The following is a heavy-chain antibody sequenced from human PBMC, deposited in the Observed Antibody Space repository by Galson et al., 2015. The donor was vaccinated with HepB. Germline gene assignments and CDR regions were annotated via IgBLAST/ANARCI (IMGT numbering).Heavy chain of an antibody. Sequence: SLRLSCAASGFTFSSYAMHWVRQAPGKGLEWVAVISYDGSNKYYADSVKGRFTISRDDSKNTLYLQMNSLRAEDTAVYYCARDKSPTLYYYYYGMDVWGQGTTVTVSS. CDR2: ISYDGSNK. J-gene: IGHJ6*02. CDR1: GFTFSSYA. V-gene: IGHV3-30*04. CDR3: ARDKSPTLYYYYYGMDV.